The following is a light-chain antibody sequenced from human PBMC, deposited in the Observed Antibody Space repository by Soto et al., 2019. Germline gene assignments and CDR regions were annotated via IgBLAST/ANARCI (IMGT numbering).Light chain of an antibody. V-gene: IGKV1-39*01. J-gene: IGKJ1*01. CDR2: AAS. CDR3: QQSYSTPWT. CDR1: QSISNY. Sequence: DIQMTQSPCSLSASVGDRVTITCRASQSISNYLSWYQQIPGKAPKLLIYAASTLRSGVSSRFSGSGSGTDFTLTISSLQPEDFATYYCQQSYSTPWTFGQGTKVEIK.